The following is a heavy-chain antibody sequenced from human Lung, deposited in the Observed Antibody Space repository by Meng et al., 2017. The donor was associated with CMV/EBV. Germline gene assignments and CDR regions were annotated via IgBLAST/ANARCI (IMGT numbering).Heavy chain of an antibody. CDR3: ARDMDYTSAAYDY. CDR2: MTTSGNSI. CDR1: GFNLRDYE. V-gene: IGHV3-48*03. D-gene: IGHD2-2*02. Sequence: SCVVSGFNLRDYEVNWVRQAPGKGLEWVAYMTTSGNSIHYAASVRGRFTISRDNAQNSFFLHMDSLRVEDTAVYYCARDMDYTSAAYDYWGQGT. J-gene: IGHJ4*02.